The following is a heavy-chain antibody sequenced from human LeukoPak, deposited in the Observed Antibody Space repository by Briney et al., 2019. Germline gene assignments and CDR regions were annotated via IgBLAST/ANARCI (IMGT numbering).Heavy chain of an antibody. J-gene: IGHJ4*02. Sequence: GGSLRLSCAASGFTFSNFGMHWVRQAPGEGLEWVAFISYDGTYEYYGDSVKGRFTISRDNSKNTQYLQMNSLRAEDTAVYYCAKDGDILTGYFFDYWGRGTLVTVSS. D-gene: IGHD3-9*01. CDR2: ISYDGTYE. CDR3: AKDGDILTGYFFDY. CDR1: GFTFSNFG. V-gene: IGHV3-30*18.